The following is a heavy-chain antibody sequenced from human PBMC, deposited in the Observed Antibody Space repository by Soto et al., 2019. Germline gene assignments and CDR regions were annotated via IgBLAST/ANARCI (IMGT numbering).Heavy chain of an antibody. V-gene: IGHV1-69*06. CDR2: IIPIFGTA. D-gene: IGHD3-10*01. CDR1: GGTFSSYA. J-gene: IGHJ4*02. Sequence: SVKVSCKASGGTFSSYAISWVRQAPGQGLEWMGGIIPIFGTANYAQKFQGRVTITADKSTSTAYMELSSLRSEDTAVYYCARRSYYGSASYYYPHFDYWGQGTLVTVAS. CDR3: ARRSYYGSASYYYPHFDY.